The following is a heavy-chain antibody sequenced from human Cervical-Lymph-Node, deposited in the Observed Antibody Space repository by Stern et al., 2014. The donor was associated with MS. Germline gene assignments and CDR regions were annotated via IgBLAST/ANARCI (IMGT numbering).Heavy chain of an antibody. Sequence: EVQLVESGGGLVQPGGSLRLSCAVSGFTFRTYWMHWVRQAPGKGLVWVSRINSDGTTTTYADSVKGRFTISRDNAKNTLYLQLNSLRAEDTAIYYCALIPFQSRVNSRWYLWGQGTLVTVSS. CDR2: INSDGTTT. CDR1: GFTFRTYW. J-gene: IGHJ4*02. V-gene: IGHV3-74*02. CDR3: ALIPFQSRVNSRWYL. D-gene: IGHD6-13*01.